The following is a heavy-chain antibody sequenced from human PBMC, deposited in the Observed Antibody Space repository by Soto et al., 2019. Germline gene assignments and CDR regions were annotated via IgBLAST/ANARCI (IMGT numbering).Heavy chain of an antibody. J-gene: IGHJ4*02. D-gene: IGHD3-3*01. CDR3: ARLNYDFWSGDPEYYFDS. CDR1: GFTFSSYG. V-gene: IGHV3-33*01. CDR2: IWYDGSNK. Sequence: GGSLRLSCAASGFTFSSYGMHWVRQAPGKGLEWVAVIWYDGSNKYYADSVKGRFTISRDNSKNTLYLQMNSLRAEDTAVYYCARLNYDFWSGDPEYYFDSWGQGTLVTVS.